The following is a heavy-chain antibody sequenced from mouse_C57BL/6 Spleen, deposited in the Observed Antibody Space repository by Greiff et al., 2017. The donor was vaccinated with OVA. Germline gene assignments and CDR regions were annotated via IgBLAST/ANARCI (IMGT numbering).Heavy chain of an antibody. CDR3: ARVGGYYVGAMDY. V-gene: IGHV1-42*01. D-gene: IGHD2-3*01. Sequence: VQLKQSGPELVKPGASVKISCKASGYSFTAYYMNWVKQSPEKSLEWIGEINPSTGGTTYNQKFKAKATLTVDKSSSTAYMQLKSLTSEDSAVYYCARVGGYYVGAMDYWGQGTSVTVSS. CDR2: INPSTGGT. J-gene: IGHJ4*01. CDR1: GYSFTAYY.